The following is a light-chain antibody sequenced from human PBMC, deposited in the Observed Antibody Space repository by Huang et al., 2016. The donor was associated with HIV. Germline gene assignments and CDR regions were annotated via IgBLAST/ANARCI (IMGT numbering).Light chain of an antibody. Sequence: EIVLTQSPGTLSLFPGERATLSCRASQSVSSGYLAWYQQKPGQAPRLLIYGASNGATGSPARFIGSGSGTDFTLTISRVEPEDFAVYYCQQYGGSPITFGQGTRLEIK. CDR3: QQYGGSPIT. V-gene: IGKV3-20*01. J-gene: IGKJ5*01. CDR1: QSVSSGY. CDR2: GAS.